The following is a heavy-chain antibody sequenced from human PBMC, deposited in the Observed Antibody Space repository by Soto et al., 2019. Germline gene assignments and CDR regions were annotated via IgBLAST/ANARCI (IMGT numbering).Heavy chain of an antibody. CDR2: ISSSSYI. CDR1: GFTFSSYS. V-gene: IGHV3-21*01. Sequence: NPGGSLRLSCAASGFTFSSYSMNWVRQAPGKGLEWVSSISSSSYIYYADSVKGRFTISRDDAKNSLYLQMNSLRAEDTAVYYCARDRWVVVAATELAPYYYYMDVWGKGTTVTVSS. J-gene: IGHJ6*03. CDR3: ARDRWVVVAATELAPYYYYMDV. D-gene: IGHD2-15*01.